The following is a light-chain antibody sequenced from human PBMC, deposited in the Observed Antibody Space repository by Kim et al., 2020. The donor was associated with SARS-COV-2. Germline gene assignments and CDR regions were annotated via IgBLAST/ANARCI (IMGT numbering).Light chain of an antibody. J-gene: IGLJ2*01. Sequence: PGQGVTYSCSESSSNIGSNYVYWYQQLPGAAPKLLIYRNNQRPSGVPDRFSGSKAGTSASLAISGLRSEDEADYYCAAWDDSLSVVFGGGTQLTVL. CDR1: SSNIGSNY. CDR3: AAWDDSLSVV. V-gene: IGLV1-47*01. CDR2: RNN.